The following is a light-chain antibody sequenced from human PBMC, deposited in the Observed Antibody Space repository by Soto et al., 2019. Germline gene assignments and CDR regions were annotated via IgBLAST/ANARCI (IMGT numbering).Light chain of an antibody. J-gene: IGKJ5*01. V-gene: IGKV1-5*01. CDR3: QQTYSTPIT. CDR1: QRISTW. CDR2: DAS. Sequence: DIQMTQSPSTLSASVGDGVTITCRASQRISTWLAWYQQKPGKAPKLLISDASSLETGVPSRFSGSGSGTDFTLTISSLQPEDFVTYYCQQTYSTPITFGQGTRLEIK.